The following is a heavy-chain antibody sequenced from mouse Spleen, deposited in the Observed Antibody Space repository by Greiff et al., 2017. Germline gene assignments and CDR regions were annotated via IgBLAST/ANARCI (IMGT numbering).Heavy chain of an antibody. CDR3: ARHDYGAWFAY. D-gene: IGHD2-4*01. Sequence: EVQLQQSGPELVKPGASVKISCKASGYTFTDYYMNWVKQSHGKSLEWIGDINPNNGGTSYNQKFKGKATLTVDKSSSTAYMELRSLTSEDSAVYYCARHDYGAWFAYWGQGTLVTVSA. V-gene: IGHV1-26*01. CDR2: INPNNGGT. J-gene: IGHJ3*01. CDR1: GYTFTDYY.